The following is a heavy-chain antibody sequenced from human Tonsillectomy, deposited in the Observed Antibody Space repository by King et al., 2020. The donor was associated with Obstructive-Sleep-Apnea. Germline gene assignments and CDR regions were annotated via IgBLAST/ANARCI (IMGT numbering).Heavy chain of an antibody. CDR1: GYPFAGHY. Sequence: QVQLVQSGAEVKKPGASVKVSCKASGYPFAGHYIHWMRQAPGQGLEWMGWMNPNTGGTKFAQKFQGRVTMTGDTSISTAYMELSNLGFDDTAVYYCAATAGGIQLWSVKVDYWGQGTLLSVSS. D-gene: IGHD5-18*01. CDR2: MNPNTGGT. CDR3: AATAGGIQLWSVKVDY. J-gene: IGHJ4*02. V-gene: IGHV1-2*02.